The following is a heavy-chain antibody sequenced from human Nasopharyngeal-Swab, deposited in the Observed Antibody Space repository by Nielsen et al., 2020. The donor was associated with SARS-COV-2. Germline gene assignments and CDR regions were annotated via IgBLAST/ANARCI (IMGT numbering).Heavy chain of an antibody. CDR3: ARDLGGAAAGTDY. Sequence: GESLKTSCAASGFTFSSYGMHWVRQAPGKGLEWVAVIWYDGSNKYYADSVKGRFTISRDNSKNTLYLQMNSLRAEDTAVYYCARDLGGAAAGTDYWGQGTLVTVSS. D-gene: IGHD6-13*01. CDR2: IWYDGSNK. J-gene: IGHJ4*02. CDR1: GFTFSSYG. V-gene: IGHV3-33*01.